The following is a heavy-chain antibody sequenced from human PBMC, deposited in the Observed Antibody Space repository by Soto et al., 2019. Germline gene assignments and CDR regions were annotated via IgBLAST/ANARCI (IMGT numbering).Heavy chain of an antibody. CDR1: GFTFSSYA. CDR2: ISGGGGST. Sequence: GGSLRLSCAASGFTFSSYAMSWVRQAPGKGLEWVSAISGGGGSTYYADSVKGRFTISRDNSKNTLYLQMNSLRAEDTAVYYCAKDKQWLAPGAEYFQHWGQGTLVTVSS. V-gene: IGHV3-23*01. CDR3: AKDKQWLAPGAEYFQH. J-gene: IGHJ1*01. D-gene: IGHD6-19*01.